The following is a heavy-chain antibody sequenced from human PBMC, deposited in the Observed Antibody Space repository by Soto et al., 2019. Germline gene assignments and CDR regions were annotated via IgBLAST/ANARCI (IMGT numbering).Heavy chain of an antibody. V-gene: IGHV2-5*02. CDR3: AYRGGYDLFDY. CDR1: GFSLSTSGVG. Sequence: QITLKESGPTLVKPTQTLTLTCTFSGFSLSTSGVGVGWIRQPPGKALEWLALIYWDDNKRYSPSLRSRLTITKDTTKNQVVLTMTNMAPVDTATYYCAYRGGYDLFDYWGQGTLVTVSS. CDR2: IYWDDNK. D-gene: IGHD5-12*01. J-gene: IGHJ4*02.